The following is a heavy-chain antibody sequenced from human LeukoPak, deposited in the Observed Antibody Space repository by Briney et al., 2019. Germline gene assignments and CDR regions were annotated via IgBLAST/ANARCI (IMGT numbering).Heavy chain of an antibody. J-gene: IGHJ6*02. D-gene: IGHD3-3*01. CDR1: GGSISSYY. CDR3: ARGSHYDFWSGYYVNYYYYYGMDV. CDR2: IYYSGST. V-gene: IGHV4-59*01. Sequence: SETLSLTCTVSGGSISSYYWSWIRQPPGKGLEWIGYIYYSGSTNYNPSLKNRVTISVDTSKNQFSLKLSSVTAADTAVYYCARGSHYDFWSGYYVNYYYYYGMDVWGQGTTVTVSS.